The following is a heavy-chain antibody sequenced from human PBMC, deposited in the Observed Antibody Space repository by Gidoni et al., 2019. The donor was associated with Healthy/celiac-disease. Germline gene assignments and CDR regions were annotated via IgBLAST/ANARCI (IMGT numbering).Heavy chain of an antibody. V-gene: IGHV3-30*18. CDR1: GFTFSSYG. CDR3: AKEGHGHCSSTSCYDYFDY. D-gene: IGHD2-2*01. J-gene: IGHJ4*02. CDR2: ISYDGSNK. Sequence: QVQLVESGRGVVQPGRSLRLSCAASGFTFSSYGMHWVRQAPGKGLEWVAVISYDGSNKYYADSVKGRFTISRDNSKNTLYLQMNSLRAEDTAVYYCAKEGHGHCSSTSCYDYFDYWGQGTLVTVSS.